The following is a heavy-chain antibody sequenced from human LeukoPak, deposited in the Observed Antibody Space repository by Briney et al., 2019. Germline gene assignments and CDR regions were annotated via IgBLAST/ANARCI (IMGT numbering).Heavy chain of an antibody. D-gene: IGHD3-10*01. V-gene: IGHV3-30*18. Sequence: GGSLRLSCVASGSTFSSYGMHWVRQAPGKGLEWVAVISYDGSKKYYADSVKGRFTISRDNSKNTLYLQMNSLRAEDTALYYCAKDLDYYNAGSYYPDYWGQGTLVTVSS. CDR3: AKDLDYYNAGSYYPDY. CDR2: ISYDGSKK. CDR1: GSTFSSYG. J-gene: IGHJ4*02.